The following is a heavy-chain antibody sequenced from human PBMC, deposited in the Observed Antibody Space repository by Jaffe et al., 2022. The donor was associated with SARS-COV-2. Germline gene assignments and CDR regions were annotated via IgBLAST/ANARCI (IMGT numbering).Heavy chain of an antibody. V-gene: IGHV4-39*01. Sequence: QLQLQESGPGLVKPSETLSLTCTVSGGSITSSSYYWGWIRQPPGKGLEWIGTVYYSGTTYYNASLKSRVTISVDTSKRQFSLKLSSVTAADTAVYYCARLVVVPGAYYYYGVDVWGQGTTVTVSS. CDR3: ARLVVVPGAYYYYGVDV. CDR2: VYYSGTT. J-gene: IGHJ6*02. CDR1: GGSITSSSYY. D-gene: IGHD2-15*01.